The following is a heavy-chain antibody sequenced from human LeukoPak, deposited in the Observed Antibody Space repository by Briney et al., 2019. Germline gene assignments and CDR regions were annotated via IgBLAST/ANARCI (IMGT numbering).Heavy chain of an antibody. Sequence: SETLSLTCTVSGGSISSSSYYWGWIRQPPGQGLEWIGGIYYSGSTYYNSSLKSRVTIAVGTSKNQFSLKLSSVTAADTAVYYCARRSYCGGDCFRSMRRVGGYYFDYRGQGTLVTVSS. V-gene: IGHV4-39*01. CDR3: ARRSYCGGDCFRSMRRVGGYYFDY. CDR1: GGSISSSSYY. D-gene: IGHD2-21*02. CDR2: IYYSGST. J-gene: IGHJ4*02.